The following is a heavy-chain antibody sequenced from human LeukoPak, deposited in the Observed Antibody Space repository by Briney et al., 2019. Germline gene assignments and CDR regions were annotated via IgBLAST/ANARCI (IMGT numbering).Heavy chain of an antibody. D-gene: IGHD3-3*01. V-gene: IGHV4-39*07. CDR2: IYYSGST. CDR3: ASYDFWSGNYYFDY. Sequence: PSETLSLTCTVSGGSISSSSYYWGWIRQPPGKGLEWIGSIYYSGSTYYNPSLKSRVTISVDTSKNQFSLKLSSVTAADTAVYYCASYDFWSGNYYFDYWGQGTLVTVSS. J-gene: IGHJ4*02. CDR1: GGSISSSSYY.